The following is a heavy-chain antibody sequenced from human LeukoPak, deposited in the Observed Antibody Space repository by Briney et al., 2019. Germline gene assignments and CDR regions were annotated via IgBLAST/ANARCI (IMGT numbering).Heavy chain of an antibody. CDR3: ARDGYDSSGYYEC. J-gene: IGHJ4*02. Sequence: GSPKLPWSTPGVTVHSHYHSRGRPAPGKGVGGGSVIYSGGSTYYADSVKGRFTISRDNSKNTLYLQMNSLRAEDTAVYYCARDGYDSSGYYECWGQGTLVTVSS. CDR1: GVTVHSHY. V-gene: IGHV3-53*01. CDR2: IYSGGST. D-gene: IGHD3-22*01.